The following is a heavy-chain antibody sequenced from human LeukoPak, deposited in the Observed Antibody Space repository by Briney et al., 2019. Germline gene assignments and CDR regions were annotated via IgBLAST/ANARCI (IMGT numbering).Heavy chain of an antibody. CDR3: ARGRRDIVVVVAEGYYYYYGMDV. V-gene: IGHV4-34*01. J-gene: IGHJ6*04. D-gene: IGHD2-15*01. CDR2: INHSGST. CDR1: GGSFSGYY. Sequence: PSETLSLTCAVYGGSFSGYYWSWIRQPPGKGLEWIGEINHSGSTNYNPSLKSRVTISVDTSKNQFSLKLSSVTAADTAVYYCARGRRDIVVVVAEGYYYYYGMDVWGKGTTVTVSS.